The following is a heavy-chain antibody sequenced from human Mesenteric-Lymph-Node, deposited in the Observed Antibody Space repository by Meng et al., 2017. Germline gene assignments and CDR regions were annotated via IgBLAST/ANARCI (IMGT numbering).Heavy chain of an antibody. V-gene: IGHV4-34*01. CDR3: ARDHAGFDP. Sequence: QVQLQEWGAGRLKPSEPLSLTCAVYGGSFSGYYWSWIRQPPGKGLEWIGEINHSGSTNYNPSLKSRVTISVDTSKNQFSLKLSSVTAADTAVYYCARDHAGFDPWGQGTLVTVSS. J-gene: IGHJ5*02. CDR1: GGSFSGYY. CDR2: INHSGST.